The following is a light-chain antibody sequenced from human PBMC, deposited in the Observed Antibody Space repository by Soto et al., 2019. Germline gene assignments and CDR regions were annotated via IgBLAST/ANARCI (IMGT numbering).Light chain of an antibody. CDR2: YNN. CDR1: SSTIGSNN. CDR3: AAWDDTLKRYV. V-gene: IGLV1-44*01. J-gene: IGLJ1*01. Sequence: QTVVTQPPSASGTPGQRVTVSCSGSSSTIGSNNVAWYKKLAGSAPKLLIYYNNQRPSGVPDRFSGSKSGTSASLAISGLQSEDESDYYCAAWDDTLKRYVFGTGTKLTVL.